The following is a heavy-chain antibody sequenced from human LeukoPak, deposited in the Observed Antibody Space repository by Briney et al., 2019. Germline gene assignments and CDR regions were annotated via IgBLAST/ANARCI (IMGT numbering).Heavy chain of an antibody. D-gene: IGHD3-9*01. CDR1: GFTFSRYW. CDR2: IKQDGSEK. Sequence: GGSLRLSCADSGFTFSRYWLSWVRQAPGKGLEWVANIKQDGSEKYYVDSVKGRFTISRDNAKNSLYLQMNSLRAEDTAVYYCAREGRYFDGLLSWFDPWGQGTLVTVSS. CDR3: AREGRYFDGLLSWFDP. V-gene: IGHV3-7*03. J-gene: IGHJ5*02.